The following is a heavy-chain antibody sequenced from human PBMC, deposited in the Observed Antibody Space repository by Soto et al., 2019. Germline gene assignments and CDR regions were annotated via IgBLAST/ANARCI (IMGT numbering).Heavy chain of an antibody. CDR2: IIPIFCTA. CDR1: VCTFIRYA. CDR3: ASHNYDSSPFFH. J-gene: IGHJ4*02. D-gene: IGHD3-22*01. Sequence: VKVSCKSSVCTFIRYASSAVRQAAGQGGEGMGGIIPIFCTANYAQKFQGRVTITADESTSTAYMELSSLRSEDMAVYYCASHNYDSSPFFHWGQGTLVHVS. V-gene: IGHV1-69*01.